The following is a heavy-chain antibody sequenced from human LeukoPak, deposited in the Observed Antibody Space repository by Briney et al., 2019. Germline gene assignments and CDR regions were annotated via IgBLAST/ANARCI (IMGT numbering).Heavy chain of an antibody. J-gene: IGHJ4*02. CDR3: ARSTVTTDFDY. Sequence: ASVKVSCKASGYTFTNYGNSWVRQAPGQGLEWMGWISAYNGNTNYAQKLQGRVTMTTDTSTSTAYMELRSLRSDDTAVYYCARSTVTTDFDYWGQGTLVTVSS. V-gene: IGHV1-18*01. CDR2: ISAYNGNT. D-gene: IGHD4-17*01. CDR1: GYTFTNYG.